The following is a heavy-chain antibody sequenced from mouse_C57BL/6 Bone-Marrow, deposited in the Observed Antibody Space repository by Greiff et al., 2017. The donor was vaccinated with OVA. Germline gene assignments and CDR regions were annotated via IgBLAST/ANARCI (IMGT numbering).Heavy chain of an antibody. CDR2: ISYDGSN. CDR1: GYSITSGYY. Sequence: VQLKQSGPGLVKPSQSLSLTCSVTGYSITSGYYWNWIRQFPGNKLEWMGYISYDGSNIYNPSLKNRISITRDTSKNQFFLKLNSVTTEDTATYYCARTEGFAYWGQGTLVTVSA. V-gene: IGHV3-6*01. CDR3: ARTEGFAY. J-gene: IGHJ3*01.